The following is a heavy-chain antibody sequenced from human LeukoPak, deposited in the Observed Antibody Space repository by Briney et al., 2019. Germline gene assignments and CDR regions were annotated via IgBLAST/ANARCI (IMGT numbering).Heavy chain of an antibody. D-gene: IGHD3-3*01. CDR2: IYYSGTT. CDR3: ARLRVNYDFWADY. Sequence: PSETLSLTCAVSGYSITSGYYWGWIRQPPGRGLEWIGSIYYSGTTYFNPSLRSRVSISRDTSKNQFSLILRSVTAADTAVYYCARLRVNYDFWADYWGQGTLVTVSS. J-gene: IGHJ4*02. CDR1: GYSITSGYY. V-gene: IGHV4-38-2*01.